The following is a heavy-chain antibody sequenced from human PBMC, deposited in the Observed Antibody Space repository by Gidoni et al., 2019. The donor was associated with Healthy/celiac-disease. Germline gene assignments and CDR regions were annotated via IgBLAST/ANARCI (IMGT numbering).Heavy chain of an antibody. V-gene: IGHV4-39*01. J-gene: IGHJ4*02. CDR2: IYYSGST. CDR1: GGSISSSSYY. Sequence: QLQLQESGPGLVKPSETLSLTCTVSGGSISSSSYYWGWIRQPPGKGLEWIGSIYYSGSTYYNPALKSRVTISVDTAKNQFTLKLSSVTAADTAVYYCARRSHSSGWYLVDYCDYWGQGTLVTVSS. D-gene: IGHD6-19*01. CDR3: ARRSHSSGWYLVDYCDY.